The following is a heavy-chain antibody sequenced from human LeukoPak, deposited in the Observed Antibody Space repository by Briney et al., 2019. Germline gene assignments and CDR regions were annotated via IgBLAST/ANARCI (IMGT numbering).Heavy chain of an antibody. CDR1: GFTFSSYE. CDR2: IRYDGSNK. CDR3: ARMPLYASGTSPIYYYYIDG. Sequence: PGGSLRLSCAASGFTFSSYEMNWVRQAPGKGLERVAFIRYDGSNKYYADSVKGRFTISRDNAKNTLYLQMSSLRAEDTAVYYCARMPLYASGTSPIYYYYIDGWGKGTTVTISS. J-gene: IGHJ6*03. V-gene: IGHV3-30*02. D-gene: IGHD3-10*01.